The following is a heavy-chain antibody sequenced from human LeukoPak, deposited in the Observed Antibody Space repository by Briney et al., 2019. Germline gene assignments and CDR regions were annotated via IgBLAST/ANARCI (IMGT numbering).Heavy chain of an antibody. D-gene: IGHD6-13*01. CDR1: GFTFSSYW. CDR3: ASDRSSSWYPNYYGMDV. V-gene: IGHV3-74*01. J-gene: IGHJ6*02. Sequence: GGTLRLSCAASGFTFSSYWMHWVRQAPGKGLVWVSRINSDGSSTSYADSVKGRFTISRDNAKNTLYLQMNSLRAEDTAVYYCASDRSSSWYPNYYGMDVWGQGTTVTVSS. CDR2: INSDGSST.